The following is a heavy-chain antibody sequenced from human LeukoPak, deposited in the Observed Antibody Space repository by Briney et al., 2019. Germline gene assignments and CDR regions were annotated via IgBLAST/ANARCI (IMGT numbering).Heavy chain of an antibody. CDR2: IYTSGST. D-gene: IGHD3-10*01. V-gene: IGHV4-61*02. CDR3: ARDRGSGGTMVRGVRNWFDP. J-gene: IGHJ5*02. CDR1: GGSISSSSYY. Sequence: PSETLSLTCTVSGGSISSSSYYWGWIRQPAGKGLEWIGRIYTSGSTNYNPSLKSRVTISVDTSKNQFSLKLSSVTAADTAVYYCARDRGSGGTMVRGVRNWFDPWGQGTLVTVSS.